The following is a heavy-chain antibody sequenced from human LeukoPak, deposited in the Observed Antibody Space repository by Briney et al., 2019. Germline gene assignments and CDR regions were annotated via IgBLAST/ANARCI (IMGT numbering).Heavy chain of an antibody. J-gene: IGHJ4*02. Sequence: NPGGSLRLSCAASGFTFSSYGMHWVRQAPGKGLEWVAFIRYDGSNKYYADSVKGRFTISRDNSKNTLYLQMNSLRAEDTAVYYCAKGGDGYNSGLFDYWGQGTLVTVSS. CDR2: IRYDGSNK. V-gene: IGHV3-30*02. CDR3: AKGGDGYNSGLFDY. D-gene: IGHD5-24*01. CDR1: GFTFSSYG.